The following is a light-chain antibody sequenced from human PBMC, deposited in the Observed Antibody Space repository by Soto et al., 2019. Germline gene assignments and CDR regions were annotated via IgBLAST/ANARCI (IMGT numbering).Light chain of an antibody. CDR1: QSISNY. J-gene: IGKJ1*01. CDR3: QQRYSTPRT. CDR2: DAS. V-gene: IGKV1-39*01. Sequence: DIQVTQSPSSLSASVGDRVTITCRASQSISNYLNWYQHKPGKAPKLLIYDASSLHSGVPSRFSGSGSGTDFTLTISSLQHEDFAAYYCQQRYSTPRTFGPGTKVDIK.